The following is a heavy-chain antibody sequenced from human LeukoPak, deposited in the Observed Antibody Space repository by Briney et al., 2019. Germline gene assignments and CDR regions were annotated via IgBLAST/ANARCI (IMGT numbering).Heavy chain of an antibody. CDR1: GFTFSSYS. D-gene: IGHD3-10*01. Sequence: GSLRLSCAASGFTFSSYSMNWIRQPPGKGLEWIGETNHSGSTNYNPSLKSRVTISVDTSKNQFSLKLSSVTAADTAVYYCARARRGGRDYWGQGTLVTVSS. CDR2: TNHSGST. V-gene: IGHV4-34*01. J-gene: IGHJ4*02. CDR3: ARARRGGRDY.